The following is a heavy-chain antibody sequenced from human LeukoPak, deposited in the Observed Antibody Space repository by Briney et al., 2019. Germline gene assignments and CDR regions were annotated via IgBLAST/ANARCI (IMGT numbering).Heavy chain of an antibody. D-gene: IGHD3-3*01. V-gene: IGHV3-21*01. CDR3: ARELQVLRFLEWLSQAFDI. Sequence: GGSLRLSCAASGFTFSSYSMNWVRQAPGKGLEWVSSISSSSSYIYYADSVKGRFTISRDNAKNSLYLQMNSLRAEDTAVYYCARELQVLRFLEWLSQAFDIWGQGTMVTVSS. CDR2: ISSSSSYI. J-gene: IGHJ3*02. CDR1: GFTFSSYS.